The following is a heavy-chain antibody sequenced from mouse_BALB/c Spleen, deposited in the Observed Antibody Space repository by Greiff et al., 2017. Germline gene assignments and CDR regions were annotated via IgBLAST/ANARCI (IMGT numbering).Heavy chain of an antibody. Sequence: VQLQQSGAELVRPGTSVKVSCKASGYAFTNYLIEWVKQRPGQGLEWIGVINPGSGGTNYNEKFKGKATLTADKSSSTAYMQLSSLTSDDSAVYFCARRGSTPSYAMDDWGQGTSVTVSS. D-gene: IGHD1-1*01. V-gene: IGHV1-54*01. CDR1: GYAFTNYL. CDR2: INPGSGGT. CDR3: ARRGSTPSYAMDD. J-gene: IGHJ4*01.